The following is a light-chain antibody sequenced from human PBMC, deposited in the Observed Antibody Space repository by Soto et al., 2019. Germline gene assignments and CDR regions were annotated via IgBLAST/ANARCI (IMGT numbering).Light chain of an antibody. J-gene: IGKJ4*01. CDR1: QRIGSD. CDR3: QHYNNWPLT. CDR2: HTS. Sequence: ETVMTQSPGTLSVSPGERATLSCRASQRIGSDLAWYQQKPGQAPRLLIYHTSTRATGVPAGFIGSASGTELTLTINRRQSEDSAVYYCQHYNNWPLTFGGGTKVEIK. V-gene: IGKV3-15*01.